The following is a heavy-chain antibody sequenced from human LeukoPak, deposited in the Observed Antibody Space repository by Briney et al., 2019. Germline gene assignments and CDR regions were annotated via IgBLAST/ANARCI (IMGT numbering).Heavy chain of an antibody. CDR3: ARDLVVVVAATTVAFDI. V-gene: IGHV4-34*01. Sequence: PSETLSLTCAVYGGSFSGYYWSWIRQPPGKGLEWIGEIYHSGSTNYNPSLKSRVTISVDKSKNQFSLKLSSVTAADTAVYYCARDLVVVVAATTVAFDIWGQGTMVTVSS. D-gene: IGHD2-15*01. CDR1: GGSFSGYY. CDR2: IYHSGST. J-gene: IGHJ3*02.